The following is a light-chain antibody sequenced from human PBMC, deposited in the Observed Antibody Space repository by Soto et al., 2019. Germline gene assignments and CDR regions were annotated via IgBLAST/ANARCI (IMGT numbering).Light chain of an antibody. CDR3: GSFVGGTTLI. CDR2: EVI. Sequence: QSALTQSPSASGIRGQSVTISCSGTGSDVGAYNYLSWYQHHPGKAPKLIIYEVIKRPSGVPDRFSVSKSGTTASLTVSGLQTEDEAVYYCGSFVGGTTLIFGGGTKLTVL. CDR1: GSDVGAYNY. V-gene: IGLV2-8*01. J-gene: IGLJ2*01.